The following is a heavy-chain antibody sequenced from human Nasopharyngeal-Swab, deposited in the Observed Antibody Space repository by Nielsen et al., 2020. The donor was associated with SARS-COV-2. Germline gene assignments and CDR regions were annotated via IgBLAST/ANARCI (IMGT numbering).Heavy chain of an antibody. CDR1: GFTFSTYA. V-gene: IGHV3-23*01. Sequence: GESLKISCAASGFTFSTYAVSWVRQAPGKGLEWVSVFSGSGGSTYYADSVKGRFTISGDNSKNTLYLQMNSLRAEDTAVYYCAKNRRGSSGWFEIDYWGQGTLVTVSS. CDR2: FSGSGGST. J-gene: IGHJ4*02. D-gene: IGHD6-19*01. CDR3: AKNRRGSSGWFEIDY.